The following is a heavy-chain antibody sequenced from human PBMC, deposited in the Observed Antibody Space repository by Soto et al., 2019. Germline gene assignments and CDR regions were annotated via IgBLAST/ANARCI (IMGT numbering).Heavy chain of an antibody. CDR2: IRGKTDTYAT. CDR3: TKRIGAYAMDV. CDR1: GFTFSGSS. Sequence: PGGSLRLSCAASGFTFSGSSMHWVRQASGKGLEWVGRIRGKTDTYATAYAAPVRGRFTISRDDSKNTAYLQMNSLKTEDTAVYFCTKRIGAYAMDVWGQGTTVTASS. J-gene: IGHJ6*02. D-gene: IGHD6-13*01. V-gene: IGHV3-73*01.